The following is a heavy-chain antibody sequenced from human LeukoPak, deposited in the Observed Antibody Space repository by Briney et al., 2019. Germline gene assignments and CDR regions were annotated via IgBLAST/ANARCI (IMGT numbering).Heavy chain of an antibody. CDR1: GYTFTSYG. J-gene: IGHJ4*02. D-gene: IGHD3-22*01. V-gene: IGHV1-18*01. Sequence: ASVKVSCKASGYTFTSYGISWVRQAPGQGLEWMGWISAYNGNTNYAQKLQGRVTMTTDTSTSTAYMELRSLRSDDTAVYYCAREARDDSSGYPRGDFDYWGQGTLVTVSS. CDR3: AREARDDSSGYPRGDFDY. CDR2: ISAYNGNT.